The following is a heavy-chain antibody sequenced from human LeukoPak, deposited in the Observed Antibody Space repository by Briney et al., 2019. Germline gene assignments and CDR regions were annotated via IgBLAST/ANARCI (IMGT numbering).Heavy chain of an antibody. CDR3: AREGSGWDDGYCFDY. V-gene: IGHV1-46*01. CDR1: GYTFTSYY. Sequence: ASVKVSCKASGYTFTSYYMHWVRQAPGQGLEWMGIINPSGGSTSYAQKFQGRVTMTRDTSTSTVYMELSSLRSEDTAVYYCAREGSGWDDGYCFDYWGQGTLVTVSS. CDR2: INPSGGST. D-gene: IGHD6-19*01. J-gene: IGHJ4*02.